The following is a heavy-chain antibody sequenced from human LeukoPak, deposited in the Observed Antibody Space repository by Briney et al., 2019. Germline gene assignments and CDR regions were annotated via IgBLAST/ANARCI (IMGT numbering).Heavy chain of an antibody. CDR3: ARRIPPTYYYDSSGYYSYYYYYMDV. Sequence: GASVKVSCKASGYTFTSYGISWVRQAPGQGLEWVGWISAYNGNTNYAQKLQGRVTMTTDTSTSTAYMELRSLRSDDTAVYYCARRIPPTYYYDSSGYYSYYYYYMDVWGKGTTVTVSS. V-gene: IGHV1-18*01. J-gene: IGHJ6*03. D-gene: IGHD3-22*01. CDR2: ISAYNGNT. CDR1: GYTFTSYG.